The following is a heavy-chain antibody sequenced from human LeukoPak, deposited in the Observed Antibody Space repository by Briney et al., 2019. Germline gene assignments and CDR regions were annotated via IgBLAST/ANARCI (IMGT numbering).Heavy chain of an antibody. V-gene: IGHV4-39*01. CDR1: GGSISNRSYY. CDR2: IYHSGST. D-gene: IGHD2-2*01. J-gene: IGHJ4*02. CDR3: ARASGPIVVVPAAMLL. Sequence: SETLSLTCTVSGGSISNRSYYWGWIRQPPGKGLEWIGSIYHSGSTYYNPSLKSRVTISVDTSKNQFSLKLRSVTAADTAVYYCARASGPIVVVPAAMLLWGQGTLVTVSS.